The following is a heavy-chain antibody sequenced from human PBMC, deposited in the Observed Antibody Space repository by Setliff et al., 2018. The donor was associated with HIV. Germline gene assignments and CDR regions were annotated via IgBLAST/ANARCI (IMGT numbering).Heavy chain of an antibody. D-gene: IGHD3-10*01. V-gene: IGHV1-2*02. Sequence: ASVKVSCKASGYTFTSYDIEWVRQAPGQGLEWMGWINPNSGGTIYAQKFQDRVTMTRDTSISTAYMELSRLRSDDTAVYYCARAFYGSGRRPFDYWGQGTLVTVS. J-gene: IGHJ4*02. CDR2: INPNSGGT. CDR3: ARAFYGSGRRPFDY. CDR1: GYTFTSYD.